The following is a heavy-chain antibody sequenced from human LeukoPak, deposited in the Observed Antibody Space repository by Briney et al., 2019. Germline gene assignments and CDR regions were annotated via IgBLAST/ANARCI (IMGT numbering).Heavy chain of an antibody. Sequence: GGSLRLSCAASGFTFSSYAIHWVRQTPGKGLDWVAVISHDGRNTFYAGSVKGRFTISRDNSKNTLYLQMNNLRADDTAVYYCVKKGQADDDGKPDWGQGTLVTVSS. CDR3: VKKGQADDDGKPD. D-gene: IGHD1-1*01. V-gene: IGHV3-30-3*02. CDR1: GFTFSSYA. J-gene: IGHJ4*02. CDR2: ISHDGRNT.